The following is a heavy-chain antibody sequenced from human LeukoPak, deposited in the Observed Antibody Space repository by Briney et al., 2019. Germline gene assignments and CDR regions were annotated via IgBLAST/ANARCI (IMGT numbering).Heavy chain of an antibody. J-gene: IGHJ4*02. V-gene: IGHV3-48*01. CDR3: ARDWDLSFDY. Sequence: PGGSLRLSCAASVFPFSSYSMNSGRQAPGKGLEWVAYIRGGGSLIYYADSVKGRFSISSDNAKSSLYLQMSSLRAEDSAVYYCARDWDLSFDYWGEGTLVTVSS. CDR1: VFPFSSYS. D-gene: IGHD1-26*01. CDR2: IRGGGSLI.